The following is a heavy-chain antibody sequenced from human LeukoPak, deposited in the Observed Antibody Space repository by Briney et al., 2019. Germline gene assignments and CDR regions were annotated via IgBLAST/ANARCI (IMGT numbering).Heavy chain of an antibody. J-gene: IGHJ4*02. CDR2: ISGSGGST. V-gene: IGHV3-23*01. D-gene: IGHD5-12*01. CDR3: AKAEIVATPGDEGWAIDFDY. Sequence: GGSLRLSCAASGFTFSSYAMSWVRQAPGKGLEWVSAISGSGGSTYYADSVKGRFTISRDNSKNTLYLQMISLRAEDTAVYYCAKAEIVATPGDEGWAIDFDYWGQGTLVTVSS. CDR1: GFTFSSYA.